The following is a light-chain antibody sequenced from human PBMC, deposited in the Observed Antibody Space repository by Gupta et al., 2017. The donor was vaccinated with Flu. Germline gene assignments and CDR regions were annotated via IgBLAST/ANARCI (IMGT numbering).Light chain of an antibody. CDR1: SSNIGSNY. J-gene: IGLJ2*01. CDR3: AAWDDSLSGLVV. CDR2: RDY. V-gene: IGLV1-47*01. Sequence: QSVLTQSPSASGPPGQRVTISCSGSSSNIGSNYVSWYQHLPGTAPKLLIYRDYQRPSGVPDRFSGSKSGTSASLAISGLRSEDEADYYCAAWDDSLSGLVVFGGGTKLTVL.